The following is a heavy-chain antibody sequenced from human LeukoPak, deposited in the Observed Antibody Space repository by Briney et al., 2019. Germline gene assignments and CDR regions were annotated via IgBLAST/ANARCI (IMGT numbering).Heavy chain of an antibody. CDR3: ARGGDSSGPINDAFDI. Sequence: TSETLSLTCAVYGGSFSGYYWSWIRQPPGKGLEWIGEINHSGSTNYNPSLKSRVTISVDTSKNQFSLKLSSVTAADTAVYYCARGGDSSGPINDAFDIWGQGTMVTVSS. V-gene: IGHV4-34*01. J-gene: IGHJ3*02. CDR2: INHSGST. CDR1: GGSFSGYY. D-gene: IGHD3-22*01.